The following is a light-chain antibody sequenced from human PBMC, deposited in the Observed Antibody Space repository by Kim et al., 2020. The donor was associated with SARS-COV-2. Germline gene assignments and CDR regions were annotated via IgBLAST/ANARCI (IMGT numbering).Light chain of an antibody. V-gene: IGKV1-33*01. CDR3: QQFDHFPNT. CDR2: DAS. CDR1: QDISNY. J-gene: IGKJ5*01. Sequence: DIRMTQSPPSLSASVGDRVTITCQASQDISNYLNWYQQKPGKAPKLLISDASNLETGVPSRFSGRGSGTDFTFTISSLQPEDIGTYYCQQFDHFPNTFGQRTRIDIK.